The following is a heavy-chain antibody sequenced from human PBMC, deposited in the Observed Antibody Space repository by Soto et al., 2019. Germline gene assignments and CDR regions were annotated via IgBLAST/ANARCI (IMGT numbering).Heavy chain of an antibody. CDR3: ARGPSGWYVNYYYGLDG. Sequence: GGSLRLSCAASGFTFSSYGMHWVRQAPGKGLEWVAVIWYDGSNKYYADSVKGRFTISRDNSKNTLYLQMNSLRAEDTAVYYCARGPSGWYVNYYYGLDGWGQGTTVTVAS. D-gene: IGHD6-19*01. J-gene: IGHJ6*02. V-gene: IGHV3-33*01. CDR1: GFTFSSYG. CDR2: IWYDGSNK.